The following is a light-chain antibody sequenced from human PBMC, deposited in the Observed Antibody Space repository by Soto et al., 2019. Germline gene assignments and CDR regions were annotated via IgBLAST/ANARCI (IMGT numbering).Light chain of an antibody. CDR1: QSVSSY. CDR2: DAS. V-gene: IGKV3-11*01. J-gene: IGKJ1*01. Sequence: EIVLTQSPATLSLSPGERATLSCGASQSVSSYLAWYQQKPGQAPRLLIYDASNRATGIPARFSGSGSGTDFTLTISSLEPEDFAVYYCQQYNNWPPMTFGQGTKVDIK. CDR3: QQYNNWPPMT.